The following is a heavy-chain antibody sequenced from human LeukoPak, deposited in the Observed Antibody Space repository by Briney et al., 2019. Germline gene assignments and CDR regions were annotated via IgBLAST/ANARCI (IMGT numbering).Heavy chain of an antibody. D-gene: IGHD3-16*02. CDR3: ERGAGILGFIMPFGY. CDR2: MNTDGTT. CDR1: GFTFSNYW. J-gene: IGHJ4*02. Sequence: GGSLRLSCAASGFTFSNYWMHWVRQTSGKGRVWVARMNTDGTTTYADSVKGRFAISRDNAKNTLYLPMDSMRADDTAVYYCERGAGILGFIMPFGYWGQGALVTVSS. V-gene: IGHV3-74*03.